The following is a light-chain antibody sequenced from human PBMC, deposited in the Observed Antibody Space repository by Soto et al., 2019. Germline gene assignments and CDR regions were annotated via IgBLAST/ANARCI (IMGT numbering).Light chain of an antibody. V-gene: IGKV3-20*01. CDR2: GAS. CDR3: QQYGGSPPIT. J-gene: IGKJ5*01. Sequence: EIVLTQSPGALSLSPGARATLSCRASQSVTGDYLAWYQQTPGQAPRLLIYGASSRATGIPDRFSGSGSGTDLTLTISRLEPEDFAVYYCQQYGGSPPITFGQGTRLVIK. CDR1: QSVTGDY.